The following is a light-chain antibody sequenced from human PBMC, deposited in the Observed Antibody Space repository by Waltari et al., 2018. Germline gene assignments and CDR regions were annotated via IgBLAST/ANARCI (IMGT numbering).Light chain of an antibody. Sequence: EIVLTQSPATLSLSPGERATLSCRASQRVSSYLAWYQQKPVQAPRLLIYDASNRATGIPARFSGSGSGTDFTLTITSLEPEDFTVYYCQHRSDWPLTFGGGTKVEIK. CDR3: QHRSDWPLT. CDR2: DAS. V-gene: IGKV3-11*01. CDR1: QRVSSY. J-gene: IGKJ4*01.